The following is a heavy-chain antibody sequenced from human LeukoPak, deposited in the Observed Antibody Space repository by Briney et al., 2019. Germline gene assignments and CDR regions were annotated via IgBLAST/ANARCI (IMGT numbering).Heavy chain of an antibody. V-gene: IGHV3-21*01. D-gene: IGHD5-18*01. J-gene: IGHJ4*02. CDR3: ARIGGYNYGEIDY. Sequence: GGSLRLSCTASGFSFSTYSMNWVRHAPGKGLEWVSSLSGRSSHLYYADSVKGRFTISRDNAKNSLYLQMNSLRAEDTAVYYCARIGGYNYGEIDYCGQGILVTVSS. CDR1: GFSFSTYS. CDR2: LSGRSSHL.